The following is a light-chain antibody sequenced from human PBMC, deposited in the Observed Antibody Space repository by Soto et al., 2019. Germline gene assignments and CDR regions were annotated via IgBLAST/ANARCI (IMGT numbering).Light chain of an antibody. CDR2: DAS. J-gene: IGKJ2*01. CDR1: QSVSSY. V-gene: IGKV3-11*01. Sequence: EIVVTQSPATLSLSPGERATLSCRASQSVSSYLAWYQQKPGQAPRLLIYDASNRATGIPARFSGSGSGTDFTLTISSLEPEDFAVYYCQQYNNWPHTFGQGTKLDI. CDR3: QQYNNWPHT.